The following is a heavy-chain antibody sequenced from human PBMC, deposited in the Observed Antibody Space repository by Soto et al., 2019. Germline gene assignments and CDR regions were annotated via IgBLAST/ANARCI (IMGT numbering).Heavy chain of an antibody. Sequence: PGGSLRLSFAASGFTFSNAWMSWVRQSPGKGLEWVGRIKSKTDGGTTDYAAPVKGRFTISRDDSKNTLYLQMNSLKTEDTAVYYCTTDYGVIRGYSGYDYLWGTDYWGQGTLVTVSS. J-gene: IGHJ4*02. CDR3: TTDYGVIRGYSGYDYLWGTDY. V-gene: IGHV3-15*01. CDR1: GFTFSNAW. CDR2: IKSKTDGGTT. D-gene: IGHD5-12*01.